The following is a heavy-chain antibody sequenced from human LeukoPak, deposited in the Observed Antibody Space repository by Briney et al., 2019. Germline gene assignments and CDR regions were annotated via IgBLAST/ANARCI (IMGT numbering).Heavy chain of an antibody. Sequence: GGSLRLSCAASGFTFSSYGMHWVRQAPGKGREGLAFIRYDGSNHYYVDSVKGRFTISRDTSKNALYLQLNSVRFEDTAVYYCAKDLAPWGQGTLVPVSS. CDR1: GFTFSSYG. J-gene: IGHJ1*01. CDR3: AKDLAP. CDR2: IRYDGSNH. V-gene: IGHV3-30*02.